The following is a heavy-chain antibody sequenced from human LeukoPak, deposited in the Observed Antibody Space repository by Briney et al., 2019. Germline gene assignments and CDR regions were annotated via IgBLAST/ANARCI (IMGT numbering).Heavy chain of an antibody. J-gene: IGHJ6*03. CDR2: IYTSGST. Sequence: SETLSLTCTVSGGSIRTYYWSWIRQPAGKGLEWSGRIYTSGSTNYNPSLKSRVTISVDTSKNQFSLKLSSVTAADTAVYYCARELGYRTLSYYYYYYYMDVWGKGTTVTVSS. CDR3: ARELGYRTLSYYYYYYYMDV. CDR1: GGSIRTYY. D-gene: IGHD1-26*01. V-gene: IGHV4-4*07.